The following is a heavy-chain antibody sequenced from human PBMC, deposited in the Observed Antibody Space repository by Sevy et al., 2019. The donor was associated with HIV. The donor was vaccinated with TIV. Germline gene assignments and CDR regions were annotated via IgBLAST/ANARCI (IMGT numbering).Heavy chain of an antibody. CDR1: GGTFSSYA. Sequence: ASVKVSCKASGGTFSSYAISWVRQAPGQGLEWMGGTIPIFGTANYAQKFQGRVTITGDESTSTAYMELSSLRSEDTAVYYCASNSKFATAARSSYYYGMDVWGQRTTVTVSS. V-gene: IGHV1-69*13. J-gene: IGHJ6*02. D-gene: IGHD6-13*01. CDR3: ASNSKFATAARSSYYYGMDV. CDR2: TIPIFGTA.